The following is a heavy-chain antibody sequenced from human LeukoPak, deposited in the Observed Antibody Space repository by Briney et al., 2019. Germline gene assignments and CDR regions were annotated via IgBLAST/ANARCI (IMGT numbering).Heavy chain of an antibody. D-gene: IGHD4-17*01. CDR3: AGDTVRYDS. Sequence: SETLSLTCTVSGASISSYYWNWIRQPPGKGLEWIGSILYSGSTNYNPSLKSRVSISIDTSKKQFALKLSSVTAADTAVYYCAGDTVRYDSWGQGTLVTVSS. CDR1: GASISSYY. CDR2: ILYSGST. J-gene: IGHJ4*02. V-gene: IGHV4-59*01.